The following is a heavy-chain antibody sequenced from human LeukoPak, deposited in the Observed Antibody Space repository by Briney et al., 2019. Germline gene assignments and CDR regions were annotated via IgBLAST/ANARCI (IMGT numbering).Heavy chain of an antibody. CDR3: ARGLPGYDILTGYYTPSYYFDY. Sequence: ASVKISCKASGYTFTDYYIHWVRQAPGQGLEWMGIINPSGGSTSYAQKFQGRVTMTRDMSTSTVYMELSSLRSEDTAVYYCARGLPGYDILTGYYTPSYYFDYWGQGTLVTVSS. CDR1: GYTFTDYY. D-gene: IGHD3-9*01. CDR2: INPSGGST. V-gene: IGHV1-46*01. J-gene: IGHJ4*02.